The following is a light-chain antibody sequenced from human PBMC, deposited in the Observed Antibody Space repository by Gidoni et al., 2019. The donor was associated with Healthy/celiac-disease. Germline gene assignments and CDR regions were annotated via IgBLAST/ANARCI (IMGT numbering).Light chain of an antibody. CDR3: QQYGSSPPAT. Sequence: DIVLTQSPGTLSLSPGERATLPCRASQSVSSSYLAWYQQKPGQAPRLLIYGASSRATGIPDRFSGSGSGTDFTLTISRLEPEDFAVYYCQQYGSSPPATFGQXTRLEIK. J-gene: IGKJ5*01. V-gene: IGKV3-20*01. CDR2: GAS. CDR1: QSVSSSY.